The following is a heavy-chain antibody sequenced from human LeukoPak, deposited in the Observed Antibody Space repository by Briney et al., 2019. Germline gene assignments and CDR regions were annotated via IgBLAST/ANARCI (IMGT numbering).Heavy chain of an antibody. CDR1: GFTFSSFG. D-gene: IGHD3-16*02. CDR3: ARVPAGVIGMKDAFDI. J-gene: IGHJ3*02. V-gene: IGHV3-23*01. Sequence: PGGSLRLSCAASGFTFSSFGMSWVRQAPGKGLEWVSAISSTGGTAYYADSVKGRFTISRDNSKNSLYLQMNSLRAEDTAVYYCARVPAGVIGMKDAFDIWGQGTMVTVSS. CDR2: ISSTGGTA.